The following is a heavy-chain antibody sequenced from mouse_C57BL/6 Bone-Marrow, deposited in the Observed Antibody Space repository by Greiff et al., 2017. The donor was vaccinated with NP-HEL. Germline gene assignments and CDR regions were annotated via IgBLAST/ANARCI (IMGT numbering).Heavy chain of an antibody. CDR3: ARWGVTVDY. Sequence: VKLQQPGAELVKPGASVKMSCKASGYTFTSYWITWVKPRPGQGLEWIGDIYPGSGSTNYNEKFKSKATLTVDTSSSTAYMQRSRLTSEDSAVYYCARWGVTVDYWGQGTTLTVSS. CDR1: GYTFTSYW. J-gene: IGHJ2*01. V-gene: IGHV1-55*01. D-gene: IGHD1-1*01. CDR2: IYPGSGST.